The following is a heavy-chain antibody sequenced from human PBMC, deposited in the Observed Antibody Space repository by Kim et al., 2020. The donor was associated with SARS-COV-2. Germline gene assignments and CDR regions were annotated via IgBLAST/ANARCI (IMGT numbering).Heavy chain of an antibody. V-gene: IGHV3-23*01. Sequence: GGSLRLSCTASGFTFSNFAMSWVRQAPGKGLEWVSGIGAAGADTDYTDSVKGRFTVSRDNSNNMLYVQMNSLRAEDTAMYYCVRRGGDRNNYGGFDIWGQGTKVTVSS. D-gene: IGHD4-17*01. CDR2: IGAAGADT. CDR3: VRRGGDRNNYGGFDI. J-gene: IGHJ3*02. CDR1: GFTFSNFA.